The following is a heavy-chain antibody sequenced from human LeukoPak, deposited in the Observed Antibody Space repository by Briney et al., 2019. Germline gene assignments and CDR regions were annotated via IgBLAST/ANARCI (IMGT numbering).Heavy chain of an antibody. CDR2: IHYRGST. D-gene: IGHD3-10*01. Sequence: SETLSLTCTVSHGSISSSSYNWGWIRQSPGKGLEYIGSIHYRGSTNYNPSLKSRLTMLVDTSKNQFSLKLSSVTAADTAVYYCARLTKNDSGSFRFGKKKRGYMDVWGKGTTVTISS. J-gene: IGHJ6*03. V-gene: IGHV4-39*07. CDR1: HGSISSSSYN. CDR3: ARLTKNDSGSFRFGKKKRGYMDV.